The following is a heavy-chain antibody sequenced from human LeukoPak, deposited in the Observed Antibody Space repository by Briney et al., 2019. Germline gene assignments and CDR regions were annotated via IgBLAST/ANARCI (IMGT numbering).Heavy chain of an antibody. V-gene: IGHV1-69*02. J-gene: IGHJ4*02. D-gene: IGHD6-13*01. CDR2: IIPILGIA. Sequence: SVKVSCKASGGTFSSYTISWVRQAPGQGLEWMGRIIPILGIANYAQKFQGRVTITADKSTSTAYMELSSLRSEDTAVYYCARGNSSSWYTGDYFDYWGQGTLVTVSS. CDR1: GGTFSSYT. CDR3: ARGNSSSWYTGDYFDY.